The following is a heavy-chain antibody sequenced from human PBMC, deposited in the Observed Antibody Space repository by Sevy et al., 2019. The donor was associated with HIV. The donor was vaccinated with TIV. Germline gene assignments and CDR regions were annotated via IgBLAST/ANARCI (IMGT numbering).Heavy chain of an antibody. CDR1: GFTFSKYS. CDR2: LSFGCGEI. D-gene: IGHD2-8*01. V-gene: IGHV3-23*01. CDR3: AREGCTKPHDY. Sequence: QLGGSLRLSCAASGFTFSKYSMSWVRQPPGKGLEWVSTLSFGCGEINHADSVKGRLTISRDNSKNSLYLQMNNLRAEDTAVYYCAREGCTKPHDYWGQGTLVTVSS. J-gene: IGHJ4*02.